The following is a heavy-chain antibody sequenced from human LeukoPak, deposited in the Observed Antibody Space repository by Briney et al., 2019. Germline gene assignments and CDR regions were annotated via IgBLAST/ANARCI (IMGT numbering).Heavy chain of an antibody. V-gene: IGHV1-8*01. CDR3: ASGSFEVVTAMSYFDY. CDR2: MNPNSGNT. J-gene: IGHJ4*02. CDR1: GYTFTSYD. Sequence: ASVKVCCKASGYTFTSYDINWVRQATGQGLEWMGWMNPNSGNTGYAQKFQGRVTMTRNTSISTAYMELSSLRSEDTAVYYCASGSFEVVTAMSYFDYWGQGTLVTVSS. D-gene: IGHD2-21*02.